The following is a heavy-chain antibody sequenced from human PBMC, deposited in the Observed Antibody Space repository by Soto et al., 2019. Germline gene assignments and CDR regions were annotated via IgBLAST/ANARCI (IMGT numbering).Heavy chain of an antibody. CDR2: ISRDGKTK. CDR3: TGEVASGY. CDR1: GFSVSTYG. Sequence: PGGSLRLSCAVSGFSVSTYGMHWVRQAPGKGLEWVAVISRDGKTKYYADSVKGRFTISRDNSGNTLFLEMNSLRGDDMAFYYCTGEVASGYWGQGTLVTVSS. D-gene: IGHD2-8*02. J-gene: IGHJ4*02. V-gene: IGHV3-30*03.